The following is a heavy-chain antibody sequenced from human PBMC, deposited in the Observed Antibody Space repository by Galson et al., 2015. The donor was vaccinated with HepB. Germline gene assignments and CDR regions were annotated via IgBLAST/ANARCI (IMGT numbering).Heavy chain of an antibody. CDR2: ISSSSRTM. J-gene: IGHJ3*02. D-gene: IGHD6-19*01. V-gene: IGHV3-48*02. CDR1: GFTFSTYS. Sequence: SLRLSCAASGFTFSTYSMNWVRQAPGKGLEWVSYISSSSRTMDYADSVKGRFTISRDNGKNSLYLQMNSLRDEDTAVYYCARETALFVSSGRYRGPFDIWGQGTMVTVSS. CDR3: ARETALFVSSGRYRGPFDI.